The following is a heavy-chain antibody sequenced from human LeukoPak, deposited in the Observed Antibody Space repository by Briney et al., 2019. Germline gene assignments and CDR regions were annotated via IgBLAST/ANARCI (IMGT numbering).Heavy chain of an antibody. CDR2: ISWNSGSI. Sequence: PGRSLTLSCAASGFTFDDYYRHWVRQPPGKGLEWVSGISWNSGSIDYANSVKGRFTISRDNAKNSLYLQMNSLRAEDTALYYSAPGGAVAGGWFDPWGQGTLVTVSS. D-gene: IGHD6-19*01. CDR1: GFTFDDYY. CDR3: APGGAVAGGWFDP. J-gene: IGHJ5*02. V-gene: IGHV3-9*01.